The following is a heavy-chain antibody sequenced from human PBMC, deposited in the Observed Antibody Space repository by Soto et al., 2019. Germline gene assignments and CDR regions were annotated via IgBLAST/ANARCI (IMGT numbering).Heavy chain of an antibody. CDR3: ARVPSSGWYAFDY. J-gene: IGHJ4*02. CDR2: IWYDGSNK. V-gene: IGHV3-33*01. CDR1: GFTFSSYG. Sequence: QVQLVESGGGVVQPGRSLRLSCAASGFTFSSYGMHWVRQAPGKGLEWVAVIWYDGSNKYYADSVKGRFTISRDNSKNTLYLQMNSLRAEDTAVYYCARVPSSGWYAFDYWGQGTLVTVSS. D-gene: IGHD6-19*01.